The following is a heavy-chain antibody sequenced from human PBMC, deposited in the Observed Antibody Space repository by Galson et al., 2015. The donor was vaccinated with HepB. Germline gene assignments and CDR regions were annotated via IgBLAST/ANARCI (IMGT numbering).Heavy chain of an antibody. J-gene: IGHJ4*02. CDR3: ARHASQGAGTFPLDS. Sequence: ETLSLTCTVSGGSISSYYWSWIRQPPGKGLEWIAYISFSGSTNYNPSLKSRVTISVDMSKIQFSLRLSSVTAADTAEYYCARHASQGAGTFPLDSWGQGTLVTVSS. CDR1: GGSISSYY. V-gene: IGHV4-59*08. CDR2: ISFSGST. D-gene: IGHD6-19*01.